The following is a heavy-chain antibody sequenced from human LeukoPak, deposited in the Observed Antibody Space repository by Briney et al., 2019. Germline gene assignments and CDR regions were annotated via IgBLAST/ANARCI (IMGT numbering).Heavy chain of an antibody. CDR2: ISAYNGNT. J-gene: IGHJ6*03. CDR1: GYTFTSYG. Sequence: ASVKVSCEASGYTFTSYGISWVRQAPGQGPEWMGWISAYNGNTNYAQKLQGRVTMTTDTSTSTAYMELRSLRSDDTAVYYCARRGGAKTYYYGSGSSVDYYYYMDVWGKGTTVTVSS. CDR3: ARRGGAKTYYYGSGSSVDYYYYMDV. D-gene: IGHD3-10*01. V-gene: IGHV1-18*01.